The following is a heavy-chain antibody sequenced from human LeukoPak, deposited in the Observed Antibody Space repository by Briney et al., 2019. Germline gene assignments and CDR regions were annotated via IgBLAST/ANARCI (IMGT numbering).Heavy chain of an antibody. Sequence: SETLSLTCTVSGGSISSSSYYWGWIRQPPGKGLEGIGSIYYSGSTYYNPSLKSRVTISVDTSKNQFSLKLSSVTAADTAVYYCARLSSGHYYYYYYYMDVWGKGTTVTVSS. CDR1: GGSISSSSYY. J-gene: IGHJ6*03. D-gene: IGHD3-10*01. V-gene: IGHV4-39*01. CDR3: ARLSSGHYYYYYYYMDV. CDR2: IYYSGST.